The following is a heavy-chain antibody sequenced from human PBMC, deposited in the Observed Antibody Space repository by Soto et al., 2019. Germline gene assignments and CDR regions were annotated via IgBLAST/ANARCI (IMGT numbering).Heavy chain of an antibody. Sequence: GGSLRLSCAGSGSTFSSYGMHWVRQAPGKGLEWVAVISYDRSDKYYGDSVKGRFTISRDDSKNTLYLQMNSLRVEDTAIYYCAKTAGYDYVWGSSGLDPWGQGTLVTVSS. D-gene: IGHD3-16*01. CDR1: GSTFSSYG. CDR3: AKTAGYDYVWGSSGLDP. CDR2: ISYDRSDK. V-gene: IGHV3-30*18. J-gene: IGHJ5*02.